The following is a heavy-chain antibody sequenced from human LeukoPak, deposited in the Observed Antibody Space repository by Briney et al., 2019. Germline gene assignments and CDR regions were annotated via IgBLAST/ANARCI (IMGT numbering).Heavy chain of an antibody. CDR1: GYTFTGYY. CDR3: ARDLSVGAFDI. V-gene: IGHV1-2*04. D-gene: IGHD1-26*01. Sequence: ASVKVSCKASGYTFTGYYMQWVRQAPGQGLEWMGWINPNSGGTNYAQKFQGWVTMTRDTSISTAYMELSRLRSDDTAVYYCARDLSVGAFDIWGQGTMVTVSS. CDR2: INPNSGGT. J-gene: IGHJ3*02.